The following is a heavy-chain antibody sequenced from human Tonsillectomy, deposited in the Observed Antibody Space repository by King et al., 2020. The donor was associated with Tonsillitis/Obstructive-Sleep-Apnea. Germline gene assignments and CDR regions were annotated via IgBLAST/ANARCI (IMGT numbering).Heavy chain of an antibody. D-gene: IGHD2-21*02. CDR3: ASAHPEDDCGGGWFDP. J-gene: IGHJ5*02. V-gene: IGHV4-34*01. Sequence: VQLQQWGAGLLKPSETLSLTCAVYGGSFSNSYWSWIRQPPGKGLEWIGEINHSGSTNYNPSLKSRVTISVDTSKNQFSLKLRPVTAPDTAVYYCASAHPEDDCGGGWFDPWGQGTLVTVSS. CDR1: GGSFSNSY. CDR2: INHSGST.